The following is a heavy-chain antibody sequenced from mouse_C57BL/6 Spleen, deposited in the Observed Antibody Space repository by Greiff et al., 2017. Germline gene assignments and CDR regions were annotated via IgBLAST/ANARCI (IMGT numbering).Heavy chain of an antibody. CDR2: INPGSGGT. V-gene: IGHV1-54*01. CDR1: GYAFTNYL. J-gene: IGHJ4*01. D-gene: IGHD3-2*02. CDR3: ARQLRLRGMDY. Sequence: QVQLKESGAELVRPGTSVKVSCKASGYAFTNYLIEWVKQRPGQGLEWIGVINPGSGGTNYNEKFKGKATLTADKSSSTAYMQLSSLTSEDSAVYFCARQLRLRGMDYWGQGTSVTVSS.